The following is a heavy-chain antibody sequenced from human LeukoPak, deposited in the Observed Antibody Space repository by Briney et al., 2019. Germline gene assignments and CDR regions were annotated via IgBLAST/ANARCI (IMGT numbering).Heavy chain of an antibody. Sequence: ASETLSLTCNVSGGSISSSSYYWAWIRQPPGKGLEWIGSIHYSGSTNYNPSLKSRVTISVDTSNNQFSLKLTSVTAADTAVYYCARAQSRGYSSVPFDYWGQGTLVTVSS. CDR3: ARAQSRGYSSVPFDY. J-gene: IGHJ4*02. V-gene: IGHV4-39*07. CDR2: IHYSGST. CDR1: GGSISSSSYY. D-gene: IGHD5-18*01.